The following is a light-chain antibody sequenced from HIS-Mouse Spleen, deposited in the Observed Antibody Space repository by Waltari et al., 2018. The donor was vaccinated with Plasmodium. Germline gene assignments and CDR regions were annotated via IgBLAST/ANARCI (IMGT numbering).Light chain of an antibody. V-gene: IGKV3-15*01. Sequence: EIVMTQSPATLSVSPEERATLSCRASQSVSSNLAWYQQKPGQAPRLLIYGASTMATGIPARFSGSGSGTEFTLTISSLQSEDFAVYYCQQYNNWSFTFGPGTKVDIK. CDR3: QQYNNWSFT. CDR1: QSVSSN. J-gene: IGKJ3*01. CDR2: GAS.